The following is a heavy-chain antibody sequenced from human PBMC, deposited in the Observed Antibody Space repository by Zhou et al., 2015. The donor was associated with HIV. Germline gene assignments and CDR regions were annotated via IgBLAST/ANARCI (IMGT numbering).Heavy chain of an antibody. V-gene: IGHV1-2*06. CDR1: GYTFTGYY. D-gene: IGHD3-22*01. CDR2: INPNSGTT. Sequence: QVQLVQSGAEVKKPGAAVNVSCKASGYTFTGYYIHWIRQAPGQGLEWMGRINPNSGTTDYAQSFQGRVTMTTDTATRTGYLELRSLRSDDTATYFCARDDSSGYHSFDSWGQGTLVTVS. J-gene: IGHJ4*02. CDR3: ARDDSSGYHSFDS.